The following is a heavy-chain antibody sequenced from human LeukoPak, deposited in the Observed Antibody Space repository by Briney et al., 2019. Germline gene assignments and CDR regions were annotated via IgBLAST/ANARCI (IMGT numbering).Heavy chain of an antibody. D-gene: IGHD1-14*01. J-gene: IGHJ4*02. CDR2: INQGGSDK. Sequence: GGSLRLSCAASGFTFSGHWMSWVRQAPGKGLEWVANINQGGSDKYYVDSVKCRFTISRDNANNLLYLQMNSLRGEDTAVYYCTRDRSRAEDDWGQGTPVTVSS. V-gene: IGHV3-7*01. CDR3: TRDRSRAEDD. CDR1: GFTFSGHW.